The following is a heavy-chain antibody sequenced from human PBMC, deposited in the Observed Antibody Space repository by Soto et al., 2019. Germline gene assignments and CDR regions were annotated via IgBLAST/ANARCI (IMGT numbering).Heavy chain of an antibody. J-gene: IGHJ3*02. CDR3: AREKYCSSTSCYGAFDI. Sequence: SETLSLTCTVSGGSIGSYYWSWIRQPPGKGLEWIGYIYYSGSTNYNPSLKSRVTISVDTSKNQFSLKLSSVTAADTAVYYCAREKYCSSTSCYGAFDIWGQGTMVTVSS. D-gene: IGHD2-2*01. V-gene: IGHV4-59*01. CDR2: IYYSGST. CDR1: GGSIGSYY.